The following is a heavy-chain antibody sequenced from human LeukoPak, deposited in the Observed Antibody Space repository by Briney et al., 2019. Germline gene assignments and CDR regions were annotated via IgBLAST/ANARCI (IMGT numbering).Heavy chain of an antibody. Sequence: GGSLRLSCAASGFTISSYGMSWVRQAPGKGLEWVSSISGGTTYYADSVRGRFTISRDNSKSIVSLQMNSLRAEDTAVYYCAKSVYGSGNYWGQGTLVTVSS. J-gene: IGHJ4*02. V-gene: IGHV3-23*01. CDR3: AKSVYGSGNY. D-gene: IGHD3-10*01. CDR1: GFTISSYG. CDR2: ISGGTT.